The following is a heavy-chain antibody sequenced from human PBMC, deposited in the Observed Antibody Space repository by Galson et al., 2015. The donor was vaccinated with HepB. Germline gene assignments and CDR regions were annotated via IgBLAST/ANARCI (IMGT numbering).Heavy chain of an antibody. Sequence: SVKVSCKASGGTFSSYAISWVRQAPGQGLEWMGGIIPIFGTAKYSQKFQGRVTITRDTSASTAYMELSSLRSEDTAVYYCARAYCGGDCSREGYYYYYGMDVWGQGTTVTVSS. J-gene: IGHJ6*02. CDR3: ARAYCGGDCSREGYYYYYGMDV. CDR1: GGTFSSYA. V-gene: IGHV1-69*05. CDR2: IIPIFGTA. D-gene: IGHD2-21*02.